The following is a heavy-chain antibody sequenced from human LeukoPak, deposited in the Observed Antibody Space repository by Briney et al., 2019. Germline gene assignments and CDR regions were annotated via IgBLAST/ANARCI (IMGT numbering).Heavy chain of an antibody. CDR2: ISSSSSYI. Sequence: GGSLRLSCAASGFTFSSYSMNWVRQAPGKGPEWVSSISSSSSYIYYADSVKGRFTISRDNAKNSLYLQMNSLRAEDTAVYYCARDRAGYYDFWSGYSQGYYFDYWGQGTLVTVSS. CDR1: GFTFSSYS. CDR3: ARDRAGYYDFWSGYSQGYYFDY. V-gene: IGHV3-21*01. J-gene: IGHJ4*02. D-gene: IGHD3-3*01.